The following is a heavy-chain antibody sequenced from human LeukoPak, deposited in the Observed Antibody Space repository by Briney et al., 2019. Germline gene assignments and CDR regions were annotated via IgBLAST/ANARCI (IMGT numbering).Heavy chain of an antibody. CDR2: FDPEDGET. CDR3: ATDRMWYSSSWYYFDY. V-gene: IGHV1-24*01. D-gene: IGHD6-13*01. J-gene: IGHJ4*02. CDR1: GYTLTELS. Sequence: ASVKVSCKVSGYTLTELSMHWVRQAPVKGLEWMGGFDPEDGETIYAQKFQGRVTMTEDTSTDTAYMELSSLRSEDTAVYYCATDRMWYSSSWYYFDYWGQGTLVTVSS.